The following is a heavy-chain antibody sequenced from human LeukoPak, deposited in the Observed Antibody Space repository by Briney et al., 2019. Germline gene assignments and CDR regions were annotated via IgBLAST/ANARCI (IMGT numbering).Heavy chain of an antibody. CDR3: ARAGGGYSYTFSQSYFDY. CDR2: IYYSGST. J-gene: IGHJ4*02. D-gene: IGHD5-18*01. Sequence: PSETLSLTCTVSGGSISSYYWSWIRQPPGKGLEWIGYIYYSGSTNYNPSLKSRVTISVDTSKNQFSLKLSSVTAADTAVYYCARAGGGYSYTFSQSYFDYWGQGTLVTVSS. CDR1: GGSISSYY. V-gene: IGHV4-59*01.